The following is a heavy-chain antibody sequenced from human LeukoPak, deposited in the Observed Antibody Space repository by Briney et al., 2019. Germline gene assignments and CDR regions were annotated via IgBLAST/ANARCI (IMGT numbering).Heavy chain of an antibody. CDR1: GGTFSSYA. CDR3: ATEPVLSGYDFSYSV. CDR2: IIPIFGTA. Sequence: GSSVKVSCKASGGTFSSYAISWVRQAPGQGLEWMGGIIPIFGTANYAQKFQGRVTMTEDTSTDTAYMELSSLRSEDTAVYYCATEPVLSGYDFSYSVWGQGTLVTVSS. D-gene: IGHD5-12*01. J-gene: IGHJ4*02. V-gene: IGHV1-69*06.